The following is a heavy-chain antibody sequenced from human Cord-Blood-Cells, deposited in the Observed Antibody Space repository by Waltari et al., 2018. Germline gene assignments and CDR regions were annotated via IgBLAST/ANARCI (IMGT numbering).Heavy chain of an antibody. CDR1: GGSISSHY. D-gene: IGHD1-26*01. J-gene: IGHJ3*02. Sequence: QVQLQESGPGLVKPSETLSLTCTVSGGSISSHYWSWIRQPPGKGLEWIGYIYYSGSTNYNPPLKSRVTISVDTSKNQFSLKLSSVTAADTAVYYCARDGWVGATENDAFDIWGQGTMVTVSS. V-gene: IGHV4-59*11. CDR3: ARDGWVGATENDAFDI. CDR2: IYYSGST.